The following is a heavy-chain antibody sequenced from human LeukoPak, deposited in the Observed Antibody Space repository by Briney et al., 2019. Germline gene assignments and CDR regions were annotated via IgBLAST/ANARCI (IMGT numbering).Heavy chain of an antibody. J-gene: IGHJ4*02. V-gene: IGHV4-59*01. CDR2: IYYSGST. CDR3: ARISDFWSGYPYYFDY. D-gene: IGHD3-3*01. Sequence: SETLSLTCTVSGGSISSYYWSWIRQPPGKGLEWIGYIYYSGSTNYNPSPKSRVTISVDTSKNQFSLKLSSVTAADTAVYYCARISDFWSGYPYYFDYWGQGTLDTVSS. CDR1: GGSISSYY.